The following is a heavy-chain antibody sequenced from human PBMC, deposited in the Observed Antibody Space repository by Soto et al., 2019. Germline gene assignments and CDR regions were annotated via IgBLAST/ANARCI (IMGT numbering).Heavy chain of an antibody. CDR1: GYTLTELS. Sequence: ASVKVSCKVSGYTLTELSMHWVRQAPGKGLEWMGGFDPEDGETIYAQKFQGRVTMTEDTSTDTAYMELSSLRSEDTAVYYCAPEVIQAAMASFDYWGQGTLVTVYS. D-gene: IGHD5-18*01. V-gene: IGHV1-24*01. CDR2: FDPEDGET. J-gene: IGHJ4*02. CDR3: APEVIQAAMASFDY.